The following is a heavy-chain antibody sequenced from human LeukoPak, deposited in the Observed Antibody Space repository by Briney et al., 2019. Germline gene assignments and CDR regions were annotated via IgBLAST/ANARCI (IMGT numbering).Heavy chain of an antibody. D-gene: IGHD2-15*01. CDR3: ARGVSVIVVVVAAIGWFDP. J-gene: IGHJ5*02. CDR1: RYTFTSYY. CDR2: INPSGGST. V-gene: IGHV1-46*01. Sequence: ASVKVSCKASRYTFTSYYMHWARQAPGQGLEWMGIINPSGGSTSYAQKFQGRVTMTRDTSTSTVYMELSSLRSEDTAVYYCARGVSVIVVVVAAIGWFDPWGQGTLVTVSS.